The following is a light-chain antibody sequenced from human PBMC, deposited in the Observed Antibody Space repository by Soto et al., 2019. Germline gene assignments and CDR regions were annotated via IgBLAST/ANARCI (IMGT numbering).Light chain of an antibody. Sequence: IQMTQSPSTLSACVGDRVTITCRASQSIGSWVAWYRLKPGTAPKLLIFDGSGLASGVPSRFSGSGSGTEFTLTIKNVQPEDFATYYCQQYNSNSNTFGQGTKVDIK. CDR2: DGS. V-gene: IGKV1-5*01. CDR3: QQYNSNSNT. J-gene: IGKJ2*01. CDR1: QSIGSW.